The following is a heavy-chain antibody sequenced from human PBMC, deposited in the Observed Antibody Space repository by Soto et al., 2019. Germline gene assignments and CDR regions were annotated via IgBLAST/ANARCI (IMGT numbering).Heavy chain of an antibody. J-gene: IGHJ4*02. CDR1: GGSISSFH. Sequence: SETLSLTCTVSGGSISSFHWSWIRQPPGRGLEWIGYVYYSGYTNYNPSLKGRVAMSIDTSKSRFSLRLNAVTAADTAVYYCARLTYYDSTGRFDYWGQGIQVTVSS. D-gene: IGHD3-22*01. CDR3: ARLTYYDSTGRFDY. CDR2: VYYSGYT. V-gene: IGHV4-59*01.